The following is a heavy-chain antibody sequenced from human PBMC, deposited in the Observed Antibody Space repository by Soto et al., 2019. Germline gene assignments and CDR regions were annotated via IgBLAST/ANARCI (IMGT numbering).Heavy chain of an antibody. V-gene: IGHV3-11*06. Sequence: KPGGSLRLSCAGSGFTFGDSYMSWIRQAPGKGLEWLSYISPGSRYPAYADSVKGRFTISRDNAKRSLYLQMMSLTAEDTAIYYCVRGGGGGLFDPWGQGTTVTVSS. CDR3: VRGGGGGLFDP. J-gene: IGHJ5*02. D-gene: IGHD2-15*01. CDR2: ISPGSRYP. CDR1: GFTFGDSY.